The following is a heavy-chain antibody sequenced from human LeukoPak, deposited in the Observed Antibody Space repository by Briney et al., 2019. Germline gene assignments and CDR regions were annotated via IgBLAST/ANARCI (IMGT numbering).Heavy chain of an antibody. CDR2: INSNGSST. CDR3: ATSRTFDY. CDR1: GFTFSSYW. J-gene: IGHJ4*02. V-gene: IGHV3-74*01. Sequence: PGGSLSLSCAASGFTFSSYWMHWVRKAPGKGLVWVSRINSNGSSTSYADSVKGRFTISRDNAKNTLYLQMISLRAEDTAVYYCATSRTFDYWGQGTLVTVSS.